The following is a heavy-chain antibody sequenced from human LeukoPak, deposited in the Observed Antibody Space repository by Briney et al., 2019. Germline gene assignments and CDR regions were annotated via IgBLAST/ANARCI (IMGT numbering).Heavy chain of an antibody. CDR3: ARQPGAGWFDP. V-gene: IGHV5-51*01. CDR1: GYSFTSSW. CDR2: VNPGDSDT. J-gene: IGHJ5*02. Sequence: GESLKISCQASGYSFTSSWIGWARQVPGKGLEWTAIVNPGDSDTRYSPSFQGQVTISADKSISTVYLQWGSLKASDTAMYYCARQPGAGWFDPWGQGTLVTVSS. D-gene: IGHD3-10*01.